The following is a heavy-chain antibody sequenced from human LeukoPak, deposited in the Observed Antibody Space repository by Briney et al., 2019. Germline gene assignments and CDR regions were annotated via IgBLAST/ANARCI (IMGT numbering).Heavy chain of an antibody. J-gene: IGHJ6*04. D-gene: IGHD6-19*01. CDR2: INHSGST. CDR3: ASGSGWVPYGMDV. Sequence: LRLSCEASGFTFSSYEMNWVRQAPGKGLEWIGEINHSGSTNYNPSLKSRVTISVDTSKNQFSLKLSSVTAADTAVYYCASGSGWVPYGMDVWGKGTTVTVSS. V-gene: IGHV4-34*01. CDR1: GFTFSSYE.